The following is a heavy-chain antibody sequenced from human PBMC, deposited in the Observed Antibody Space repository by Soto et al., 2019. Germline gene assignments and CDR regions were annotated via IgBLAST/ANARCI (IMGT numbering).Heavy chain of an antibody. CDR2: IYYSGST. D-gene: IGHD2-15*01. V-gene: IGHV4-39*01. J-gene: IGHJ5*02. Sequence: SETLSLTCTVSGGSIISSTHYWGWIRQPPGKGLEWIGTIYYSGSTYYSPSLKSRVTISVDTSKNQFSLKLTSVTAADTAVYYCASQLGVVVVAAPTRSGWIDLWCQGTLVTVSS. CDR1: GGSIISSTHY. CDR3: ASQLGVVVVAAPTRSGWIDL.